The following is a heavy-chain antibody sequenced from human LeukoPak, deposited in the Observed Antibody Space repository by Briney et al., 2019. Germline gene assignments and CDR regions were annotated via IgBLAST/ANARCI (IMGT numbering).Heavy chain of an antibody. V-gene: IGHV3-33*01. J-gene: IGHJ4*02. CDR2: IWYDGSNK. D-gene: IGHD6-19*01. Sequence: GGSLRLSCAASGFTFSSYGMHWVRQAPGKGLEWVAVIWYDGSNKYYADSVKGRFTISRDNSKNTLYLHMNSLRAEDTAVYYCARDVFSGWSRFLDYWGQGTLVTVSS. CDR3: ARDVFSGWSRFLDY. CDR1: GFTFSSYG.